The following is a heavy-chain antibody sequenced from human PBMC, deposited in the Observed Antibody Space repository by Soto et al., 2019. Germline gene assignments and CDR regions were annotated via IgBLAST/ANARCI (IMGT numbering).Heavy chain of an antibody. CDR2: INQDGNEK. CDR1: GFTFSNYW. Sequence: EVQLVESGGGLVQPGGSLSLSCAAPGFTFSNYWMTWVRRAPGKGLEWVATINQDGNEKYYVDSVKGRFTISRDNAKNSLYLQMNSLRVEDTALYYCARALYSSSSGMAPYWGQGTLVIVSS. D-gene: IGHD6-6*01. CDR3: ARALYSSSSGMAPY. V-gene: IGHV3-7*01. J-gene: IGHJ4*02.